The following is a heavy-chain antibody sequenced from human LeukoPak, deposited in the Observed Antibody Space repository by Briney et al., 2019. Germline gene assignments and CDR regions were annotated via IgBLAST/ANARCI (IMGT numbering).Heavy chain of an antibody. CDR2: ISYDGRQK. CDR1: GSTFSTYG. J-gene: IGHJ4*02. V-gene: IGHV3-30*03. D-gene: IGHD3-3*01. Sequence: GGSLRLSCAASGSTFSTYGMNWVRQAPGKGLEWVAVISYDGRQKYYADSVKGRFTISRDNSKDTVYLQMNSLRDEDSATYYCVRVFLESLTAGYFDHWGQGTLVTVSP. CDR3: VRVFLESLTAGYFDH.